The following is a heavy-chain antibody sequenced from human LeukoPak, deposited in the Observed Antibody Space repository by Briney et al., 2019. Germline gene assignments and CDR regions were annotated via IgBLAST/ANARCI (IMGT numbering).Heavy chain of an antibody. CDR3: ARDQEPYLDMITYSCDY. V-gene: IGHV3-21*01. J-gene: IGHJ4*02. CDR2: ISSSSSYI. CDR1: GFTFSSYS. Sequence: PGGSLRLSCAASGFTFSSYSMNWVRQAPGKGLERVSSISSSSSYIYYADSVKGRFTISRDNAKNSLYLQMNSLRAEDTAVYYFARDQEPYLDMITYSCDYWRQGTLVTVSS. D-gene: IGHD3-16*01.